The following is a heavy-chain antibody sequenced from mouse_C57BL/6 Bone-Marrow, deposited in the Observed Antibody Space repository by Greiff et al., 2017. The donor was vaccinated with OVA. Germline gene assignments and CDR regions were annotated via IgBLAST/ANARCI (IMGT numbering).Heavy chain of an antibody. CDR2: IYPGNGST. J-gene: IGHJ1*03. D-gene: IGHD4-1*01. Sequence: KPGQGLEWFCAIYPGNGSTNYNEKFKSKATLTVDTSSSTAYMQLSSLTSEDSAVYYCASWGGDWYFDVWGTGTTVTVSS. CDR3: ASWGGDWYFDV. V-gene: IGHV1-55*01.